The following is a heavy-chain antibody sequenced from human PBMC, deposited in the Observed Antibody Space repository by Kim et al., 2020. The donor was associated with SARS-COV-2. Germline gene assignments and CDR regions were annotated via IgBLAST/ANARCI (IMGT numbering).Heavy chain of an antibody. CDR1: GGSFSGYY. V-gene: IGHV4-34*01. CDR3: ARDGVEFGGVIVWRYYYYGMDV. D-gene: IGHD3-16*02. Sequence: SETLSLTCAVYGGSFSGYYWSWIRQPPGKGLEWIGEINHSGSTNYNPSLKSRVTISVDTSKNQFSLKLSSVTAADTAVYYCARDGVEFGGVIVWRYYYYGMDVWGQGTTVTVSS. J-gene: IGHJ6*02. CDR2: INHSGST.